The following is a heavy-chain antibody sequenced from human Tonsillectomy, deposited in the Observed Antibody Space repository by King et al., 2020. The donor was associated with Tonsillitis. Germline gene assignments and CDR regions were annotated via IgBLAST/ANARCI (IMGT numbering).Heavy chain of an antibody. Sequence: QLVQSGAEVKKPGASVKVSCKASGYTFTSYYMHWVRQAPGQGLEWMGIINPSGGSTSYAQKFQDRVTMTMDTSTSTVYMELSSLRSEDTAVYYCARDRNNPYWYFDLWGRGTLVTVSS. J-gene: IGHJ2*01. V-gene: IGHV1-46*01. D-gene: IGHD1-14*01. CDR1: GYTFTSYY. CDR2: INPSGGST. CDR3: ARDRNNPYWYFDL.